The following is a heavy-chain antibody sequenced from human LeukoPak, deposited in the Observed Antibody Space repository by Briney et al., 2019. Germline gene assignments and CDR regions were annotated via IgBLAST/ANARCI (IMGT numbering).Heavy chain of an antibody. Sequence: GGSLRLSCAASGFNFDDYGMHWVRQAPGKGLEWVAFIRFDGSNKYYADSVKGRFTISRDNFKNTLYLQMNSLRAEDTAVYYCAKDLYCSGGSCYFGQGTLVTVSS. CDR1: GFNFDDYG. CDR3: AKDLYCSGGSCY. CDR2: IRFDGSNK. D-gene: IGHD2-15*01. J-gene: IGHJ4*02. V-gene: IGHV3-30*02.